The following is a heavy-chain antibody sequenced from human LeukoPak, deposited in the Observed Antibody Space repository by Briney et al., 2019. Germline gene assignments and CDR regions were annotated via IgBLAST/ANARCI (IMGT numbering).Heavy chain of an antibody. V-gene: IGHV4-59*01. CDR2: IYHSGST. CDR3: ARGGAARLHFQN. CDR1: GGSISTYY. J-gene: IGHJ1*01. D-gene: IGHD6-6*01. Sequence: PSETLSLTCTVSGGSISTYYWNWIRQPPGKGLEWIGYIYHSGSTNYNPSLQSRVTISVDTSKNQFSLNLNSVSAADTAVYYCARGGAARLHFQNWGQGTLVTVSS.